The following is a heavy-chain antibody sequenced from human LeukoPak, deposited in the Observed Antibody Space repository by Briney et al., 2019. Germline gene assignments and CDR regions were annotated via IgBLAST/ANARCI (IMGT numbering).Heavy chain of an antibody. CDR1: GYTFTSYG. CDR3: ARVLTSYYDILTGYFNGGWFDP. Sequence: EASVKVSCKASGYTFTSYGISWVRQAPGQGLEWMGWISAYNGNTNYAQKLQGRVTMTTDTSTSTAYMELRSLRSDDTAVYYCARVLTSYYDILTGYFNGGWFDPWGQGTLVTVSS. CDR2: ISAYNGNT. D-gene: IGHD3-9*01. J-gene: IGHJ5*02. V-gene: IGHV1-18*01.